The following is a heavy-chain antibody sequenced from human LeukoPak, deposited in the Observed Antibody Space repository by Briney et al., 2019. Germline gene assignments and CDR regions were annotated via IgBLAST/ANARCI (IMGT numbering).Heavy chain of an antibody. D-gene: IGHD6-13*01. CDR3: ARVRGSSPFIDY. J-gene: IGHJ4*02. Sequence: SETLSLTCAVYGGSFRGYYWSWLRQPPGKGLEWIGEINNSGSTNYNPSLKSQVTISVDTSKNQFSLKLSSVTAADTAVYYCARVRGSSPFIDYWGQGTLVTVSS. CDR1: GGSFRGYY. CDR2: INNSGST. V-gene: IGHV4-34*01.